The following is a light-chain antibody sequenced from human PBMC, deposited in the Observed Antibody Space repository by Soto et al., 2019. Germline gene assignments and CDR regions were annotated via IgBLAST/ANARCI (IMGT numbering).Light chain of an antibody. Sequence: QSALTQPASVSGSPGQSITISCTGTSSDVGGYNYVSWYQQHPGKAPKLMIYDVSNRPSGVSNRFSGAKSANTASLTISGLKAEDEADYYCRSYTSSSLEVLGTGTKLTVL. CDR2: DVS. V-gene: IGLV2-14*01. CDR1: SSDVGGYNY. J-gene: IGLJ1*01. CDR3: RSYTSSSLEV.